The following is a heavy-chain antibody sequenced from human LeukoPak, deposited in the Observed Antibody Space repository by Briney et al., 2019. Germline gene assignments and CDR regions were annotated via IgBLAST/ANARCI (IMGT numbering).Heavy chain of an antibody. J-gene: IGHJ4*02. CDR2: ISYDGSNK. CDR1: GFTFSSYG. Sequence: GGSLRLSCAASGFTFSSYGMHWVRQAPGKGLEWVAVISYDGSNKYYADSVKGRFTISRDNSKNALYLQMNSLRAEDTAVYYCAKDRLRYFDWLFDYWGQGTLVTVSS. CDR3: AKDRLRYFDWLFDY. D-gene: IGHD3-9*01. V-gene: IGHV3-30*18.